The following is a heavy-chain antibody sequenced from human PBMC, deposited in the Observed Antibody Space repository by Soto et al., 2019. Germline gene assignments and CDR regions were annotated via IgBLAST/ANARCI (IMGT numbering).Heavy chain of an antibody. CDR1: GYTFTSYY. CDR2: INPSGGST. J-gene: IGHJ4*02. CDR3: ARDLRNDVVVVAATPDY. Sequence: GASVKVSCKGSGYTFTSYYMHWGRQAPGQGLEWMGIINPSGGSTSYAQKFQGRVTMTRDTSTSTVYMELSSLRSEDTAVYYCARDLRNDVVVVAATPDYWGQGTLVTVSS. V-gene: IGHV1-46*01. D-gene: IGHD2-15*01.